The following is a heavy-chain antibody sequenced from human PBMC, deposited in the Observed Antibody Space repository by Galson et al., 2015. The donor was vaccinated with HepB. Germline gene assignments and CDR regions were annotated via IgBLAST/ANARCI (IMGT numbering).Heavy chain of an antibody. CDR2: ISSSSSYI. J-gene: IGHJ4*02. V-gene: IGHV3-21*01. Sequence: SLRLSCAASGFTFSSYGMHWVRQAPGKGLEWVSSISSSSSYIYYADSVKGRFTISRDNAKNSLYLQMNSLRAEDTAVYYCARAIDDYGDWAFDYWGQGTLVTVSS. CDR3: ARAIDDYGDWAFDY. CDR1: GFTFSSYG. D-gene: IGHD4-17*01.